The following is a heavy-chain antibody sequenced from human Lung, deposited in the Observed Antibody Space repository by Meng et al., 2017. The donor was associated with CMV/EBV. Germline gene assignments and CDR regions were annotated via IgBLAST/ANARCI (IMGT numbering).Heavy chain of an antibody. Sequence: ESXKISXGVSGFTFRSYWMSWVRQTPGKGLEWVANIKQDGSEKYYVDSVKGRFTISRDNAKNSLYLQMNSLRAEDTAIYYCARDRGTQLELRPFSDYWGQGTLVTVSS. CDR2: IKQDGSEK. CDR3: ARDRGTQLELRPFSDY. CDR1: GFTFRSYW. V-gene: IGHV3-7*01. J-gene: IGHJ4*02. D-gene: IGHD1-7*01.